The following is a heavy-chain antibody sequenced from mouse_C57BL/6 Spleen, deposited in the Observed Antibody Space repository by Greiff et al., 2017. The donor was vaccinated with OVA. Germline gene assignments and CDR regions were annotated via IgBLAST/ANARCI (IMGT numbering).Heavy chain of an antibody. J-gene: IGHJ1*03. CDR2: INPSTGGT. CDR3: ARVYDYDWYFDV. CDR1: GYSFTGYY. D-gene: IGHD2-4*01. V-gene: IGHV1-42*01. Sequence: VQLQQSGPELVKPGASVKISCKASGYSFTGYYMNWVKQSPEKSLEWIGEINPSTGGTTYNQKFKAKATLTVDKSSSTAYMQLKSLTSEDSAVYYCARVYDYDWYFDVWGTGTTVTVSS.